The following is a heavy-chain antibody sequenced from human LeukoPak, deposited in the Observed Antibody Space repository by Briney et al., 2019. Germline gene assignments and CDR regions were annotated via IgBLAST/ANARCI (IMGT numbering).Heavy chain of an antibody. CDR3: APTQYSPASVTMRSGSYPPFDY. J-gene: IGHJ4*02. D-gene: IGHD3-10*01. Sequence: PGGSLRLSCAATGFTFTKHWMSWVRQTIGKGLECVAKIREDGSEKHYVDSVKGRFTISRDNARNSLYLQMNSLRAEDTAVYYRAPTQYSPASVTMRSGSYPPFDYWGQGTLVTVSS. CDR2: IREDGSEK. V-gene: IGHV3-7*01. CDR1: GFTFTKHW.